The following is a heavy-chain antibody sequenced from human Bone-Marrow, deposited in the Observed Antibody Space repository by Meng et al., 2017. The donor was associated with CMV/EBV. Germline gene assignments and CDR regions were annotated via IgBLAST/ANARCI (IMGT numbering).Heavy chain of an antibody. J-gene: IGHJ4*02. V-gene: IGHV3-7*01. CDR2: IKEDGSEK. Sequence: GESLKISCAASGFTFSSYAMSWIRQAPGKGLEWVANIKEDGSEKYYVDSVKGRFTISRDSSKNSLYLQMNRLRGEDTAVYYCARVHHPGNSVGYWGQGTLVTVSS. CDR3: ARVHHPGNSVGY. CDR1: GFTFSSYA. D-gene: IGHD1-14*01.